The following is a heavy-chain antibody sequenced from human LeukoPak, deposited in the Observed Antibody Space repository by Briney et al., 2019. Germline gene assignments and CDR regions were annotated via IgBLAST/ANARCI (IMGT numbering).Heavy chain of an antibody. CDR3: ARASWVSTTDAVR. V-gene: IGHV3-23*01. CDR2: MKGTGET. CDR1: GLSFTTFA. D-gene: IGHD1-14*01. Sequence: GGSLRLSCAASGLSFTTFAMSWARQGPARGLEWVSSMKGTGETFYADSVKGRFTLSRDSSRNTVHLQLNNLRVEDTAIYYCARASWVSTTDAVRWGQGTLVTVSS. J-gene: IGHJ4*02.